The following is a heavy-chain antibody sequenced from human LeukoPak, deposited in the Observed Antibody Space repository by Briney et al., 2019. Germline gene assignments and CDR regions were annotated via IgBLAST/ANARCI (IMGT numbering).Heavy chain of an antibody. D-gene: IGHD6-19*01. CDR2: IYHSGST. Sequence: SETLSLTCTVSGYSISSGYYWGWIRQPPGKGLEWIGSIYHSGSTYYNPSLKSRVTISVDTSKNQFSLKLSSVTAADTAVYYCARVGYSSGSCDYWGQGTLVTVSS. CDR3: ARVGYSSGSCDY. J-gene: IGHJ4*02. V-gene: IGHV4-38-2*02. CDR1: GYSISSGYY.